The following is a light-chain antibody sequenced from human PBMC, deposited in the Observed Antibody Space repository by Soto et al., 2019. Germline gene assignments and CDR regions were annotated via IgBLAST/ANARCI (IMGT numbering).Light chain of an antibody. V-gene: IGKV1-5*03. CDR1: QSISSC. J-gene: IGKJ2*01. CDR3: QQYTDSFPYT. CDR2: KAS. Sequence: DIPITQSPSTLSASGGDRVTSTCRASQSISSCLAWYQQKPGTAPQLLIYKASTLESAVPSRFSGSRSGTEFTLTVRSLQPDDFATYYCQQYTDSFPYTFGQGTKLEI.